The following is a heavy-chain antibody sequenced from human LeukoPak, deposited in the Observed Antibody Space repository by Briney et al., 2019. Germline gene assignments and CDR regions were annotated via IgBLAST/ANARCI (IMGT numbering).Heavy chain of an antibody. D-gene: IGHD3-3*01. CDR1: GYSISSGYY. CDR2: IYHSGST. V-gene: IGHV4-38-2*02. Sequence: SETLSLTCTVSGYSISSGYYWGWIRQPPGKGLEWIGSIYHSGSTYYNPSLKSRVTISVDTSKNQFSLKLSSVTAADTAVYYCASSGFWSGPFDYWGQGTLVTVSS. J-gene: IGHJ4*02. CDR3: ASSGFWSGPFDY.